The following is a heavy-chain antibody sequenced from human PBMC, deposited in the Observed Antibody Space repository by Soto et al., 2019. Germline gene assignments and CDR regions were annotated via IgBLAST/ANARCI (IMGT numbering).Heavy chain of an antibody. CDR1: GFTFSSYG. CDR2: IWYDGSNK. Sequence: GGSLRLSCAASGFTFSSYGMHWVRQAPGKGLEWVAVIWYDGSNKYYADSVKGRFTISRDNSKNTLYLQMNSLRAEDTAVYYCARGLKRYGDYGDYWGQGTLVTVSS. J-gene: IGHJ4*02. CDR3: ARGLKRYGDYGDY. D-gene: IGHD4-17*01. V-gene: IGHV3-33*01.